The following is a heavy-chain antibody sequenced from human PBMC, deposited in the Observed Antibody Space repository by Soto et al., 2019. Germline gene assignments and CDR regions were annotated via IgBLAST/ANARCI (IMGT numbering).Heavy chain of an antibody. D-gene: IGHD3-16*02. CDR3: AHAPLAVFGGVIVNWCGR. CDR2: IYWNEDK. CDR1: GFSLSTSGVG. Sequence: SGPTLVNPTQTLTLTCTFSGFSLSTSGVGVGWILQPPGKALEWLALIYWNEDKRYSPSLKSRLTITKGTSKNQVVLTMTNMDPVDTATSSPAHAPLAVFGGVIVNWCGRWEKGTMGAVSS. J-gene: IGHJ5*02. V-gene: IGHV2-5*01.